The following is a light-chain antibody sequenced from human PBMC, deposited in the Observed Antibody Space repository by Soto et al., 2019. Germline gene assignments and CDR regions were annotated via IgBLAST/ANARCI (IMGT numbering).Light chain of an antibody. V-gene: IGLV2-14*01. J-gene: IGLJ2*01. CDR2: DVN. Sequence: QSALTQPASVSGSPGQSITISCTGTSSDVGGYNYVSWYQHHPGKAPKLLIYDVNNRPSGVSDRFSGSKSGNTASLTISGLQTEDEADYYCSSYTSISTLVFGGGTKLTV. CDR1: SSDVGGYNY. CDR3: SSYTSISTLV.